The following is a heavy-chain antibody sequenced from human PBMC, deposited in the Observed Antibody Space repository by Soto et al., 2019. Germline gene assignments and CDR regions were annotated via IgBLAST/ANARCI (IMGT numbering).Heavy chain of an antibody. CDR3: ARDAEWALLGGFDP. D-gene: IGHD1-26*01. Sequence: QVQLQESGPGLVKPSQTLSLTCTVSGGSISSGGYYWSWIRQHPGKGLAWIGYIYYSGSTYYNPSLKSRVTIPVDTSTEQFSLKLSSVTAADTAVYYCARDAEWALLGGFDPGGQGTLVTVSS. CDR2: IYYSGST. J-gene: IGHJ5*02. V-gene: IGHV4-31*03. CDR1: GGSISSGGYY.